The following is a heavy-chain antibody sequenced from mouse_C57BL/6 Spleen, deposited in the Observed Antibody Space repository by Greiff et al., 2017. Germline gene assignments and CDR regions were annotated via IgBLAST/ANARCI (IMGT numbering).Heavy chain of an antibody. D-gene: IGHD4-1*01. Sequence: QVQLQQPGAELVRPGSSVKLSCKASGYTFTSYWMAWVKQRPGQGLEWIGNIYPSDSETNYNQKFKDKATLTVDKSASTAYMQLSSLTSEDSAVFYCARTKTGTDWDFDVWGTGTTVTAAS. CDR3: ARTKTGTDWDFDV. CDR2: IYPSDSET. V-gene: IGHV1-61*01. J-gene: IGHJ1*03. CDR1: GYTFTSYW.